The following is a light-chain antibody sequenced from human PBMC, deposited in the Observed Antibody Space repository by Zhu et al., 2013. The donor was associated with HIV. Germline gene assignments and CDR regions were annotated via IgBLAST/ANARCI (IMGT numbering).Light chain of an antibody. J-gene: IGKJ2*01. CDR1: QSVSSSF. CDR2: GAS. Sequence: EIVLTQSPGTLSLSPGERATLSCRASQSVSSSFLAWYQQKPGQAPRLLIYGASSRATGIPDRFSGGGSGTDFTLTISRLEPEDFAVYYCQQRSNWPYTFGQGTKLEIK. CDR3: QQRSNWPYT. V-gene: IGKV3D-20*02.